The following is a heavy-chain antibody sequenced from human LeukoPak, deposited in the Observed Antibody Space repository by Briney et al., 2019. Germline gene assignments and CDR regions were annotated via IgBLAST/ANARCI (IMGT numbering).Heavy chain of an antibody. J-gene: IGHJ4*02. CDR2: INHSGST. V-gene: IGHV4-34*01. D-gene: IGHD1-26*01. CDR3: ARHGRD. CDR1: GGSFSGYY. Sequence: PSETLSLTCAVYGGSFSGYYWSWIRQPPGKGLEWIGEINHSGSTNYNPSLKSRVTISVDTSKNQFSLKLSSVTAADTAVYYCARHGRDWGQGTLVTVSS.